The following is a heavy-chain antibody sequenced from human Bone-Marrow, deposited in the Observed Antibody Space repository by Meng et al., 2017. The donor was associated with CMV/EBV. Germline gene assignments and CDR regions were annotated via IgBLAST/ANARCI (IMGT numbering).Heavy chain of an antibody. CDR3: AIGAHCGGDCS. V-gene: IGHV3-11*01. CDR1: GFTFSDYY. J-gene: IGHJ4*02. CDR2: ISSSGSTI. Sequence: GESLKISCAASGFTFSDYYMSWIRQAPGKGLEWVSYISSSGSTIYYADSVKGRFTISRDNAKNSLYLQMNSLRAEDTAVYYCAIGAHCGGDCSWGQGTLVTVSS. D-gene: IGHD2-21*01.